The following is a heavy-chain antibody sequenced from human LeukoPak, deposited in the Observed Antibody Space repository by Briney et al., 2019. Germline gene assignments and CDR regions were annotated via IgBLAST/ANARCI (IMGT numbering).Heavy chain of an antibody. Sequence: HPGGSLRLSCAASGFTFSSYAMSWVRQAPGKGLEWVSAISGSGGSTYYADSVKGRFTISRDNSKNTLYLQMNSLRAEDTAVYYCAAFGPQELLGPHPNYFDYWGQGTLVTVSS. CDR2: ISGSGGST. CDR3: AAFGPQELLGPHPNYFDY. J-gene: IGHJ4*02. V-gene: IGHV3-23*01. CDR1: GFTFSSYA. D-gene: IGHD1-26*01.